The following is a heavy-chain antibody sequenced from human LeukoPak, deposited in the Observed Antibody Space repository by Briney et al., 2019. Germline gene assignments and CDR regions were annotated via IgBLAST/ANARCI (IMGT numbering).Heavy chain of an antibody. D-gene: IGHD5-18*01. CDR3: GGYSYGY. J-gene: IGHJ4*02. Sequence: SETLSLTCAVSGYSISSGYYWGWIRQPPGKGLEWIGSIYHRGSTYYNPSLKSRVTISVDTSKNQFSLKLSSVTAADTAVYYRGGYSYGYWGQGTLVTVSS. CDR1: GYSISSGYY. V-gene: IGHV4-38-2*01. CDR2: IYHRGST.